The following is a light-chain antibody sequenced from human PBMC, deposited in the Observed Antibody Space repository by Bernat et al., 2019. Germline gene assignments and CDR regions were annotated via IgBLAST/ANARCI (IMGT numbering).Light chain of an antibody. CDR1: QSVSSSY. Sequence: PGETATLSCRASQSVSSSYLAWYQQKPGQAPRLLMYPTSSRATGIPDRFSGSVSGTDFTLTISRLEPEDFAVYYCQVYGNSPPAYTFGQGTKLEIQ. CDR3: QVYGNSPPAYT. CDR2: PTS. J-gene: IGKJ2*01. V-gene: IGKV3-20*01.